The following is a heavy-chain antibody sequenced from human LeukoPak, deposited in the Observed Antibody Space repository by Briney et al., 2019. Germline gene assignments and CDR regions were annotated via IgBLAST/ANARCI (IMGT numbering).Heavy chain of an antibody. CDR2: VYHNGNT. CDR3: ARQANWFDP. J-gene: IGHJ5*02. CDR1: GGSITSGTFY. Sequence: PSETLSLTCTVSGGSITSGTFYWGWIRQPPGKGLEWIGNVYHNGNTYYNPSLKSRVTISVDTSKNQFSLKLRSVTATDTAVYYCARQANWFDPWGQGTLVTVSS. V-gene: IGHV4-39*01.